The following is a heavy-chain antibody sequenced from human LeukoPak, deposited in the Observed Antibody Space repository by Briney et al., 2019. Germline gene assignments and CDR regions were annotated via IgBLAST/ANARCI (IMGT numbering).Heavy chain of an antibody. D-gene: IGHD1-14*01. Sequence: GGSLRLSCAASGFTFSSYGMHWVRQAPGKGLEWVAVISYDGSNKYYADSVKGRFTISRDNSKNTLYLQMNSLRAEDTALYYCAKPAKTDYADYWGQGTLVTVSS. CDR1: GFTFSSYG. V-gene: IGHV3-30*18. J-gene: IGHJ4*02. CDR3: AKPAKTDYADY. CDR2: ISYDGSNK.